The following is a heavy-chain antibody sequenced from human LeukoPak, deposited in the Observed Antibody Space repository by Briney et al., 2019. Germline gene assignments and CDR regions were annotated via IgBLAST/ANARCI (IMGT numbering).Heavy chain of an antibody. CDR1: GGSISTSGYY. D-gene: IGHD4-17*01. J-gene: IGHJ4*02. CDR2: IYYSGST. V-gene: IGHV4-39*01. CDR3: ARRDGAIDY. Sequence: SETLCLTCSVSGGSISTSGYYWGWIRQPPGKGLEWIGSIYYSGSTYYSPSLRSRVTISLDMSKNQFSLQLTSITAADTAVYFCARRDGAIDYWGQGTLVTVSS.